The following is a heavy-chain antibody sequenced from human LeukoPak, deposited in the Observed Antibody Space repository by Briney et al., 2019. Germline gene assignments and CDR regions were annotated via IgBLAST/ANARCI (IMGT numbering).Heavy chain of an antibody. CDR3: ARLGRGYYYDSSGYYYGNFDY. J-gene: IGHJ4*02. Sequence: GGSLRLSCAASGFTFSSYGMHWVRQAPGKGLEWVAVIWYDGSNKYYADSVKGRFTISRDNSKNTLYLQMNSLRAEDTAVYYCARLGRGYYYDSSGYYYGNFDYWGQGTLVTVSS. D-gene: IGHD3-22*01. V-gene: IGHV3-33*01. CDR1: GFTFSSYG. CDR2: IWYDGSNK.